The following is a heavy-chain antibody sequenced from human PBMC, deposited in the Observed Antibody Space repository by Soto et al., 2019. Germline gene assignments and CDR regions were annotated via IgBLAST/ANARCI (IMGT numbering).Heavy chain of an antibody. CDR2: IIPIFGTA. Sequence: SVKVSCKASGGTFSSYAISWVRQAPGQGLEWMGGIIPIFGTANYAQKFQGRVTITADESTSTAYMGLSSLRSEDTAVYYCARGGAYNSKPSYYYYYYYGMDVWGQGTTVTVSS. CDR1: GGTFSSYA. V-gene: IGHV1-69*13. J-gene: IGHJ6*02. CDR3: ARGGAYNSKPSYYYYYYYGMDV. D-gene: IGHD1-20*01.